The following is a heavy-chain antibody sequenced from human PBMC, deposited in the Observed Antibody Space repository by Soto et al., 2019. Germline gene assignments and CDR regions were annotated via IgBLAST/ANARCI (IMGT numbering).Heavy chain of an antibody. Sequence: GGSLRLSCAASGFTFSSYAMHWVRQAPGKGLGWVAVISYDGSNKYYADSVKGRFTISRDNSKNTLYLQMNSLRAEDTAVYYCASLGWELPRRYWYFDLWGRGTLVTVSS. V-gene: IGHV3-30*14. CDR3: ASLGWELPRRYWYFDL. J-gene: IGHJ2*01. CDR1: GFTFSSYA. CDR2: ISYDGSNK. D-gene: IGHD1-26*01.